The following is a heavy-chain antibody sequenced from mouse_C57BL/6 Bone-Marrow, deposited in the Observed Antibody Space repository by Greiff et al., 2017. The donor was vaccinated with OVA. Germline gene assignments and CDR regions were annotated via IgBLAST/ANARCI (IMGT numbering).Heavy chain of an antibody. CDR2: IDPSDSYT. J-gene: IGHJ3*01. D-gene: IGHD1-1*01. V-gene: IGHV1-69*01. Sequence: QVQLQQPGAELVMPGASVKLSCKASGYTFTSYWMHWVKQRPGQGLEWIGEIDPSDSYTNYNQKFKGKSTLTVDKSSSTAYMQLSSLTSEDSAVYYCARDYYGSSTGFADWGQGTLVTVSA. CDR3: ARDYYGSSTGFAD. CDR1: GYTFTSYW.